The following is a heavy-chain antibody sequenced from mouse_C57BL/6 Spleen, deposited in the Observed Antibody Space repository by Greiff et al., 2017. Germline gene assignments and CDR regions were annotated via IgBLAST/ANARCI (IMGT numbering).Heavy chain of an antibody. D-gene: IGHD3-3*01. J-gene: IGHJ4*01. CDR3: AREGNPKAMDY. V-gene: IGHV5-17*01. CDR2: ISSGSSTI. CDR1: GFTFSDYG. Sequence: VKLQESGGGLVKPGGSLKLSCAASGFTFSDYGMHWVRQAPEKGLEWVAYISSGSSTIYYADTVKGRFTISRDNAKNTLFLQMTSLRSEDTAMYYCAREGNPKAMDYWGQGTSVTVSS.